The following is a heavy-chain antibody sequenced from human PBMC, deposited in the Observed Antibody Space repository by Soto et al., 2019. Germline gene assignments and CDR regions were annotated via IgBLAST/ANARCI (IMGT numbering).Heavy chain of an antibody. Sequence: SLTCAVSGKSVASNSVAWNSIRHSPSRGLEWLGRTYYSSKWYNDYAVSVKGRITINPDTSKNQFSLQLNSVTPEDTAVYYCATFLTTTRPDVWGLGTAVTVSS. V-gene: IGHV6-1*01. CDR1: GKSVASNSVA. CDR2: TYYSSKWYN. J-gene: IGHJ6*02. CDR3: ATFLTTTRPDV. D-gene: IGHD3-22*01.